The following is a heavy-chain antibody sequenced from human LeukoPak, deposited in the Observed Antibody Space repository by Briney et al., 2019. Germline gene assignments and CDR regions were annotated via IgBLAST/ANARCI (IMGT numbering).Heavy chain of an antibody. CDR2: ISGSGRST. V-gene: IGHV3-23*01. D-gene: IGHD3/OR15-3a*01. J-gene: IGHJ5*01. Sequence: GGSLRLSCAASGFTFSSYEMNWVRQAPGKGLEWVSSISGSGRSTYYADSVKGRFTISRDNSKNTVYLQMSSLRAEDTALYYCGAIGTCDYRDDSWGQGTLVTVPS. CDR3: GAIGTCDYRDDS. CDR1: GFTFSSYE.